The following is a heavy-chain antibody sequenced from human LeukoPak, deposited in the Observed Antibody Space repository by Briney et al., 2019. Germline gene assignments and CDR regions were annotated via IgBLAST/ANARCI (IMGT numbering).Heavy chain of an antibody. J-gene: IGHJ4*02. Sequence: PGGSLRLSSAASGFTFSNAWMSWVRQAPGKGLEWVGRIKSKTDGGTTEYAAPVKGRFTISRDDSKNTLYLQMNSLITEDTAVYYCTTPAYCGGDCHYYFDYWGQGTLVTVSS. CDR1: GFTFSNAW. CDR3: TTPAYCGGDCHYYFDY. CDR2: IKSKTDGGTT. D-gene: IGHD2-21*02. V-gene: IGHV3-15*01.